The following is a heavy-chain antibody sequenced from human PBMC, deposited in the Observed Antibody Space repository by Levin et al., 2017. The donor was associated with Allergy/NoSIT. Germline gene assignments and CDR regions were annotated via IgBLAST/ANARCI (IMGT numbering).Heavy chain of an antibody. CDR2: ISSSSSYI. D-gene: IGHD3-10*01. CDR1: GFTFSSYS. Sequence: NTGGSLRLSCAASGFTFSSYSMNWVRQAPGKGLEWVSSISSSSSYIYYADSVKGRFTISRDNAKNSLDLQMNSLRAEDTAVYYCARDLDYYGSGSYYNYYGMDVWGQGTTVTVSS. J-gene: IGHJ6*02. CDR3: ARDLDYYGSGSYYNYYGMDV. V-gene: IGHV3-21*01.